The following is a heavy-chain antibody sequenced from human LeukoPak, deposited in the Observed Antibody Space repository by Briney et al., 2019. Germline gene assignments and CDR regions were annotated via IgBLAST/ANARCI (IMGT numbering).Heavy chain of an antibody. V-gene: IGHV1-8*03. CDR2: MYPNSGNT. J-gene: IGHJ4*02. CDR3: ARGASRSFDY. CDR1: GYTFTTYD. Sequence: ASVKVSCKASGYTFTTYDINWVRQATGQGLEWMGWMYPNSGNTGYAQKFQGRVTFTRTTSISTAYMELSSLRSDDTAVYYCARGASRSFDYWGQGTLITVSS.